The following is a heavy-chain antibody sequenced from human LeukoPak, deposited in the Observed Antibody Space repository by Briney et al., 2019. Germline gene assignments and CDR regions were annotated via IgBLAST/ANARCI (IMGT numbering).Heavy chain of an antibody. V-gene: IGHV3-33*01. CDR2: MWYDGSNK. D-gene: IGHD5-18*01. J-gene: IGHJ4*02. Sequence: GRSLRLSSAASGFTFSSYGMHWVRQAPGKGLEWVAIMWYDGSNKYYTDSVKGRFTISRDNSKNTLYLQMNSLRVEDTAVYYCAREDTALVIAYWGQGTLVTVSS. CDR3: AREDTALVIAY. CDR1: GFTFSSYG.